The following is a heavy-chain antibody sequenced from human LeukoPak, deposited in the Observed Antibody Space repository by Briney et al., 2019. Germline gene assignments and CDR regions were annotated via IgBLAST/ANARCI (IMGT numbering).Heavy chain of an antibody. J-gene: IGHJ4*02. V-gene: IGHV3-21*01. CDR1: GFTFSSYA. Sequence: GGSLRLSCAASGFTFSSYAMSWVRQAPGKGLEWVSSISSSSSYIYYADSVKGRFTISRDNAKNSLYLQMNSLRAEDTAVYYCARVGLTGDSRTYWGQGTLVTVSS. CDR2: ISSSSSYI. D-gene: IGHD7-27*01. CDR3: ARVGLTGDSRTY.